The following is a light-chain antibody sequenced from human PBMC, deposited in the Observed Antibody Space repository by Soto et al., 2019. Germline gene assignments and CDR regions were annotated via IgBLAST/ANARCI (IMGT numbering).Light chain of an antibody. J-gene: IGLJ1*01. Sequence: QSVLTQPASVSGSPGQSITISCTGTSSDVGAYNYVSWYQQHPGKAPKLMIYDVTNRPSGVSDRFSGSKSGNTASLTISGLRAEDEADYYCNSYTGRSARYVFGTGTKVTVL. CDR3: NSYTGRSARYV. CDR1: SSDVGAYNY. CDR2: DVT. V-gene: IGLV2-14*01.